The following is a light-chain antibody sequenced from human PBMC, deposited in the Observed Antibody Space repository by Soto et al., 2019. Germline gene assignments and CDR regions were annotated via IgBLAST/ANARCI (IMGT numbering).Light chain of an antibody. V-gene: IGLV2-14*01. CDR1: SSDINSYKF. J-gene: IGLJ3*02. CDR2: EDD. CDR3: CSYTKANTWV. Sequence: QSVLTQPPSASGTPGQRVTISCTGSSSDINSYKFVSWYQVLPGKAPQLIIYEDDYRPPEISSRFSASKSGNTASLTISGVQLEDDSHYFCCSYTKANTWVFGGGTKLTVL.